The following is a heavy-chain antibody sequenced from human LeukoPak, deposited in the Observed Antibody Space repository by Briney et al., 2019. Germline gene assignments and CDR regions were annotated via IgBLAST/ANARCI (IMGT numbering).Heavy chain of an antibody. CDR3: ARDHGFDY. D-gene: IGHD2-8*01. CDR2: IIPIFGTA. V-gene: IGHV1-69*05. J-gene: IGHJ4*02. Sequence: SVKVSCKASGGTFSSYAISWVRQAPGQGLEWMGGIIPIFGTANYAQKFQGRVTMTRDTSISTAYMELSRLRSDDTAVYYCARDHGFDYWGQGTLVTVSS. CDR1: GGTFSSYA.